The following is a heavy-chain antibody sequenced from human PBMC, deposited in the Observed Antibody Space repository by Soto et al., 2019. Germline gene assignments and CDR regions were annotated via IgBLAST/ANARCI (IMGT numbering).Heavy chain of an antibody. D-gene: IGHD3-10*01. CDR1: GFTFSSYG. CDR3: AKDPNRGYYYYYGMDV. Sequence: QVQLVESGGGVVQPGRSLRLSCAASGFTFSSYGMHWVRQAPGKGLEWGALISYDGSNKYYADTVKGRFTISRDNSKNTLYLQMTSLRAEDTAVYYCAKDPNRGYYYYYGMDVWGQGTTVTVSS. V-gene: IGHV3-30*18. J-gene: IGHJ6*02. CDR2: ISYDGSNK.